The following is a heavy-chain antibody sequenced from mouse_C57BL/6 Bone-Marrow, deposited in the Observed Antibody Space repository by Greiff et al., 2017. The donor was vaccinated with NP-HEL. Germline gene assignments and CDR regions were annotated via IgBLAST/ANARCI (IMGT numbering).Heavy chain of an antibody. CDR2: ITHSGET. Sequence: QVQLKESGPGLVKPSQSLFLTCSITGFPITSGYYWIWIRQSPGKPLEWMGYITHSGETFYNPSLQSPISITRETSKNQFFLQLNPVTTEDTAMYYCAGDYDGYWYFDVWGTGTTVTVSS. J-gene: IGHJ1*03. CDR3: AGDYDGYWYFDV. CDR1: GFPITSGYY. D-gene: IGHD2-3*01. V-gene: IGHV12-3*01.